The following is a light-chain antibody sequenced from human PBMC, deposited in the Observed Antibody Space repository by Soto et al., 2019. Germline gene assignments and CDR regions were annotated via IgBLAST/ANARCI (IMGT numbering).Light chain of an antibody. V-gene: IGLV2-8*01. Sequence: QPVLTQPPSASGSPGQSVTISCTGTSSDVGGYNYVSWYQQHPGKAPKLMIYEVSKRPSGVPDRFSGSKSGNTASLTVSGLQAEDEADYYCSSYAGSNNYVVFGGRTKLTVL. CDR3: SSYAGSNNYVV. CDR1: SSDVGGYNY. CDR2: EVS. J-gene: IGLJ2*01.